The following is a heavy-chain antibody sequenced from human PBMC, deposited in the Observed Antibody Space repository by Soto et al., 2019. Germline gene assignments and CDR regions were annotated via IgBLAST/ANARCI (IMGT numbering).Heavy chain of an antibody. V-gene: IGHV3-33*01. CDR1: GFTFSSYA. D-gene: IGHD5-18*01. CDR2: IWNDGSNK. CDR3: ARAIPYYSYGHFYYYMGV. Sequence: ESGGGVVQPGRSLRLSCAATGFTFSSYAIHWVRQAPGKGLEWVAVIWNDGSNKYYADSVKGRFTISRDYSKNTLYLQMNNLRAEDTAVYYCARAIPYYSYGHFYYYMGVWGKGTTVTVSS. J-gene: IGHJ6*03.